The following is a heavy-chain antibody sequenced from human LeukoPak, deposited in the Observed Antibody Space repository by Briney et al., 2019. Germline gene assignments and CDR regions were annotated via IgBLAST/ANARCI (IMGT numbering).Heavy chain of an antibody. D-gene: IGHD3-3*01. J-gene: IGHJ5*02. CDR2: IIPIFGTA. CDR3: ARDKTYYDFWSGQPRQGGWFDP. V-gene: IGHV1-69*13. CDR1: GGTFSSYA. Sequence: SVKVSCKASGGTFSSYAISWVRQAPGQGLEWMGGIIPIFGTANYAQKFQGRVTITADESTSTAYMELSSLRSEDTAVYYYARDKTYYDFWSGQPRQGGWFDPWGQGTLVTVSS.